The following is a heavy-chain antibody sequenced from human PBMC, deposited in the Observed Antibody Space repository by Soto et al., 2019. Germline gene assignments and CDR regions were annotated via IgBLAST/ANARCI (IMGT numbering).Heavy chain of an antibody. CDR3: ARSQGGSSSLDIYYYYYYGMDV. Sequence: QVQLVQSGAEVKKPGSSVKVSCKAPGGTFSTYAISWVRQAPGQGLEWMGGVIPIFGTPKYAQTFQGRVMITADESTSTGYMELRSLRSEDTAVYYCARSQGGSSSLDIYYYYYYGMDVWGQGTTVTVSS. D-gene: IGHD2-15*01. V-gene: IGHV1-69*01. CDR1: GGTFSTYA. CDR2: VIPIFGTP. J-gene: IGHJ6*02.